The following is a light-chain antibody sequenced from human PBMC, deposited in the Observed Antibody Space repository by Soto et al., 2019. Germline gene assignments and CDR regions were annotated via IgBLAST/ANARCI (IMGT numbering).Light chain of an antibody. V-gene: IGLV2-23*01. CDR1: SSDVGSYNL. J-gene: IGLJ2*01. Sequence: QSVLTQPASVSGSPGQSITISCTGTSSDVGSYNLVSWYQQHPGKAPKLMIYEGSKRPSGVSNRFSGSKSGNTASLTISGLQAEDEADYYCCSYAGFGGWTKLTVL. CDR3: CSYAG. CDR2: EGS.